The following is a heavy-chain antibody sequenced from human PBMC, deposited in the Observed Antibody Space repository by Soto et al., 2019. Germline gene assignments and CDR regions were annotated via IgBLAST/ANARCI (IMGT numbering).Heavy chain of an antibody. CDR3: VRDAYCIGDCPRGFAP. D-gene: IGHD2-21*02. J-gene: IGHJ5*02. V-gene: IGHV3-72*01. CDR2: AITQTNSYTT. CDR1: GFSNRDYD. Sequence: SPRLSRPASGFSNRDYDMDSCRQAPGPGREAVARAITQTNSYTTDYAASVTRRFSISRDAAKNTLYLQRNSLKPEDTAVYYCVRDAYCIGDCPRGFAPWGHGNVV.